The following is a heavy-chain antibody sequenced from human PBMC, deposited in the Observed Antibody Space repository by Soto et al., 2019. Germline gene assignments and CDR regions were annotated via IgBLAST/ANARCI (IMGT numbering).Heavy chain of an antibody. CDR1: GGTFSSYA. CDR2: IIPNFGTA. V-gene: IGHV1-69*01. Sequence: QVQLVQSGAEVKKPGSSVKVSCKASGGTFSSYAISWVRQAPGQGLEWMGGIIPNFGTANYAQKFQGRVTITADESTSTAYMELSSLRSEATAVYYCACSPDYAPDWFDPWGQGTLVTVAS. CDR3: ACSPDYAPDWFDP. J-gene: IGHJ5*02. D-gene: IGHD4-17*01.